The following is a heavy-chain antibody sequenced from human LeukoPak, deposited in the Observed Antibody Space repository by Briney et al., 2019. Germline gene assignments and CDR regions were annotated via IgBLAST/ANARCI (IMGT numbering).Heavy chain of an antibody. J-gene: IGHJ3*02. CDR3: ARVVGATGRAFDI. D-gene: IGHD1-26*01. CDR2: ISNSGDSI. V-gene: IGHV3-48*03. CDR1: GFTFSNYE. Sequence: TGGSLRLSCAASGFTFSNYEMNWVRQAPGKGLEWVSHISNSGDSIYYADSVKGRFTISRDNAKNTLYLQMNSLRAEDTAVYYCARVVGATGRAFDIWGQGTMVTVSS.